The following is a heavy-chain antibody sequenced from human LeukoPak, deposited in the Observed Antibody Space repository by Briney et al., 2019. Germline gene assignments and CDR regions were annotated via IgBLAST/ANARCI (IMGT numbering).Heavy chain of an antibody. V-gene: IGHV3-74*01. CDR2: INGDGSST. CDR3: AIDGLSNSVPTIDY. CDR1: GFTFSSYW. Sequence: GGSLRLSCAASGFTFSSYWMHWVRQAPGKGLVWVSRINGDGSSTSYADSVKGRFTISRDNAKNTLYLQMNSLRAEDTAVYYCAIDGLSNSVPTIDYWGQGTLVTVSS. J-gene: IGHJ4*02. D-gene: IGHD4-23*01.